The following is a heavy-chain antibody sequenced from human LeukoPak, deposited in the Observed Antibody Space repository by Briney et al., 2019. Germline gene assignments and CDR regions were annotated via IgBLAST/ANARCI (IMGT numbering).Heavy chain of an antibody. J-gene: IGHJ5*02. CDR3: ARNVGGTSIVGDCFDP. D-gene: IGHD1-26*01. CDR2: IYSGGST. CDR1: GFTFSSNY. V-gene: IGHV3-53*01. Sequence: GGSLRLSCAASGFTFSSNYMSWVRQAPGKGLEWVSVIYSGGSTYYSDSVKGRFTISRDNSKNTLYLQMNSLRAEDTAVYYCARNVGGTSIVGDCFDPWGQGTLVTVSS.